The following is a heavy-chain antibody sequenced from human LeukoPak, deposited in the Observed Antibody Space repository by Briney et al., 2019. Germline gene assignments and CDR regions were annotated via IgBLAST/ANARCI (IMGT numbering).Heavy chain of an antibody. CDR3: ARDPSRTGAHELDY. Sequence: GASVKVSCKASGYTFTSYGISWVRQAPGQGLEWMGWISAYNGNTNYAQKLQGRVTMTTDTSTSTAYMELRSLRSEDTAVYYCARDPSRTGAHELDYWGQGTLVTVSS. CDR1: GYTFTSYG. J-gene: IGHJ4*02. D-gene: IGHD1-26*01. CDR2: ISAYNGNT. V-gene: IGHV1-18*01.